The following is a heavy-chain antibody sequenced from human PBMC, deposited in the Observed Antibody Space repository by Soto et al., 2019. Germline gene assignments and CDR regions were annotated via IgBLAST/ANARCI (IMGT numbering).Heavy chain of an antibody. CDR3: ARTARLVDY. CDR1: GFTFSSYA. V-gene: IGHV3-48*04. J-gene: IGHJ4*02. CDR2: MSQSGRGI. Sequence: QPGGSLRLSCAASGFTFSSYAMHWVRQAPGKGLEWIAYMSQSGRGISYADSVKGRFTISRDNARNTVYLQMNTLRAEDTAVYYCARTARLVDYWGQGTLVTVSS.